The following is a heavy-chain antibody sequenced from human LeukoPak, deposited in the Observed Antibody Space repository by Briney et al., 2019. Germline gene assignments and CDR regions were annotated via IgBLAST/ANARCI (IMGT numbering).Heavy chain of an antibody. CDR3: VRLVPTTLSFDY. Sequence: SGGSLRLSCAASGFTFSSYWMSWVRQAPGKGLEWVTNIKHDGSEKNYVDSVKGRFTISRDNAKNSLYLQMNSLRAEDTAVYYCVRLVPTTLSFDYWGQGTLVTVSS. CDR1: GFTFSSYW. CDR2: IKHDGSEK. V-gene: IGHV3-7*01. D-gene: IGHD5-12*01. J-gene: IGHJ4*02.